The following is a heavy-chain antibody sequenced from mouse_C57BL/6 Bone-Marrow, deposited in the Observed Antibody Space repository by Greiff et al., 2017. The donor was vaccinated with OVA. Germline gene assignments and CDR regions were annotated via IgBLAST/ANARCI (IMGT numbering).Heavy chain of an antibody. J-gene: IGHJ3*01. CDR1: GFTFSDAW. CDR3: TRDYDYDFAY. D-gene: IGHD2-4*01. Sequence: EVKVVESGGGLVQPGGSMKLSCAASGFTFSDAWIDWVRQSPEKGLEWVAEIRNKANNHATYYAESVKGRFTISRDDSKSSVYLQMNSLRAEDTGIYYCTRDYDYDFAYWGQGTLVTVSA. CDR2: IRNKANNHAT. V-gene: IGHV6-6*01.